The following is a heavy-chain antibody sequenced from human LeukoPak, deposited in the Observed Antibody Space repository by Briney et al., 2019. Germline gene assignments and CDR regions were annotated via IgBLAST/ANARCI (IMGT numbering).Heavy chain of an antibody. CDR3: ARDRGNYFDY. Sequence: PSETLSLTCAVYGGSFSGYYWSWIRQPPGKGLEWIGYIYYSGSTNYNPSLKSRVTISVDTSKNQFSLKLRSVTAPDTAVYYCARDRGNYFDYWGQGTLVTVSS. D-gene: IGHD6-13*01. V-gene: IGHV4-59*01. CDR1: GGSFSGYY. J-gene: IGHJ4*02. CDR2: IYYSGST.